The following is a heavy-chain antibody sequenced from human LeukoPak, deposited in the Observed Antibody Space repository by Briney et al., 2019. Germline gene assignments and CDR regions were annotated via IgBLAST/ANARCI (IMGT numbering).Heavy chain of an antibody. CDR1: GGPIDSLHW. D-gene: IGHD2-21*01. J-gene: IGHJ4*02. Sequence: SGTLSLTCAVSGGPIDSLHWWSWLRPPPGKGLEWIGEIFHSGRTNYNPSLKSRVTISVDTSKNQFSLKLSSVTAADTAVYYCARGGYCGGDCYAIWGQGTLVTVSS. CDR2: IFHSGRT. CDR3: ARGGYCGGDCYAI. V-gene: IGHV4-4*02.